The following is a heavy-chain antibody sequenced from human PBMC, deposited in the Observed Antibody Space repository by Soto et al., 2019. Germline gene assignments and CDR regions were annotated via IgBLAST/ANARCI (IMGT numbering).Heavy chain of an antibody. D-gene: IGHD3-10*02. Sequence: NPSETLSLTCAVSGGSISSGGYSWSWIRQPPGKGLEWIGYIYHSGSTYYNPSLKSRVTISVDRSKNQFSLKLSSVTAADTAVYYCARDLMSDDAFDIWGQGTMVTVSS. CDR3: ARDLMSDDAFDI. CDR2: IYHSGST. V-gene: IGHV4-30-2*01. CDR1: GGSISSGGYS. J-gene: IGHJ3*02.